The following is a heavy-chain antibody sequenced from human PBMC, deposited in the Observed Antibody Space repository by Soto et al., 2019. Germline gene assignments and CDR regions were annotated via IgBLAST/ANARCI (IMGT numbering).Heavy chain of an antibody. CDR3: ARSNYYDSSGYYYRFDY. Sequence: ASVKVSCKASGGTFSSYAISWVRQAPGQGLEWMGGIIPIFGTANYAQKFQGRVTITADESTSTAYMELSSLRSEDTAVYYCARSNYYDSSGYYYRFDYWGQGTLVTVSS. V-gene: IGHV1-69*13. J-gene: IGHJ4*02. CDR1: GGTFSSYA. CDR2: IIPIFGTA. D-gene: IGHD3-22*01.